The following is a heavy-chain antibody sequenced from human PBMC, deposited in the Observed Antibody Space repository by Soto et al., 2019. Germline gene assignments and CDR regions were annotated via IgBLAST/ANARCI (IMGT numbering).Heavy chain of an antibody. Sequence: NPSETLSLTCAISGGSVSSGVFSWNWIRQSPGQGLEWIGYISHGGSPHYTPSLESRVTISVDRSTNVISLNLTSVTPADTAVYFCARGHYYYAMDVWGQGTTVTVSS. CDR1: GGSVSSGVFS. CDR2: ISHGGSP. J-gene: IGHJ6*02. V-gene: IGHV4-30-2*06. CDR3: ARGHYYYAMDV.